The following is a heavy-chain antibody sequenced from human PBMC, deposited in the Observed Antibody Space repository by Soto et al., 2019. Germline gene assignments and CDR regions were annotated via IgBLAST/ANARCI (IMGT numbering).Heavy chain of an antibody. V-gene: IGHV3-74*01. D-gene: IGHD3-9*01. Sequence: GGSLRLSCAASGFTFSNYWMHWVRQAPGKGLVWISRINDRGGSTTYADSVKGRFTISRDNSKNTLYLQMNSLRADDTAVYYCAKRYDILTGPLHGMDVWGQGTTVTISS. CDR3: AKRYDILTGPLHGMDV. J-gene: IGHJ6*02. CDR2: INDRGGST. CDR1: GFTFSNYW.